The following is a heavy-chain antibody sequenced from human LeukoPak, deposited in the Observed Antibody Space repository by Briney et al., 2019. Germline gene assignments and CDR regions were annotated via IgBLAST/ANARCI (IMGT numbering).Heavy chain of an antibody. CDR1: GFTFSSYN. D-gene: IGHD3-22*01. J-gene: IGHJ4*02. V-gene: IGHV3-21*01. CDR2: ISSNSYYI. Sequence: GGSLRLSCAASGFTFSSYNMNWVRLAPGRGLEGVSSISSNSYYIYYTDSVRGRFTISRDNAKNSLYLQMNSLRAEDTAVYYWARGREDYDSSGYAPWYFDYWGQGTLVTVSS. CDR3: ARGREDYDSSGYAPWYFDY.